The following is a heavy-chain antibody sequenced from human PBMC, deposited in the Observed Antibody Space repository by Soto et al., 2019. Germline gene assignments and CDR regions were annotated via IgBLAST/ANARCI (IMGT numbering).Heavy chain of an antibody. CDR2: IIPMLAVT. Sequence: QVHLVQSGAEVKKPGSSVKVSCKAAGGTFSTYTLIWVRQAPGQGLEWMGRIIPMLAVTNSAQRFQGRVTLNADKSTSTAFMELTSLRSDDTAVYYCSIGSWSAETFDIWGQGTMVTVSS. CDR1: GGTFSTYT. D-gene: IGHD2-2*01. V-gene: IGHV1-69*02. J-gene: IGHJ3*02. CDR3: SIGSWSAETFDI.